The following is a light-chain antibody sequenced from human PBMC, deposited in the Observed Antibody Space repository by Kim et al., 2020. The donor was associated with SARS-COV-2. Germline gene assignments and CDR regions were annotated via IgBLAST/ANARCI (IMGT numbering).Light chain of an antibody. CDR3: CSYAGSYV. CDR2: DVT. V-gene: IGLV2-11*01. J-gene: IGLJ1*01. CDR1: SGDVGANNY. Sequence: QSALTQPRSVSGSPGQSVTISCTGTSGDVGANNYVSWYQQHPGKAPKLMIYDVTKRPSGVPDRFSGSKSGNTASLTISGLQAEDEADYYCCSYAGSYVFGTGTKVTVL.